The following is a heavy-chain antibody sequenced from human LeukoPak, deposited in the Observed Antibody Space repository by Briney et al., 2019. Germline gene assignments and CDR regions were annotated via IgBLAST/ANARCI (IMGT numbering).Heavy chain of an antibody. D-gene: IGHD2-15*01. CDR2: INPSGSST. CDR1: GYTFTTYS. V-gene: IGHV1-46*01. CDR3: ARVSKVVVDYGMDV. Sequence: ASVKVSCKASGYTFTTYSLAWVRQAPGQGLEWMGIINPSGSSTSYAQKFQGRVTMTRDTSTSTVYMELSSLRSEDTAVYYCARVSKVVVDYGMDVWGQGTTVTVSS. J-gene: IGHJ6*02.